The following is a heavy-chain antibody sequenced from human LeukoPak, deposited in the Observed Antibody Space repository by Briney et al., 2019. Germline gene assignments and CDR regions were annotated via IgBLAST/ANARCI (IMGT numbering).Heavy chain of an antibody. CDR2: FDPEDSET. Sequence: ASVKVSCKVSGYTLTELSMHWVRQAPGKGLEWMGGFDPEDSETIYAQKFQGRVTMTEDTSTDTAYMELSSLRPEDTAVYYCATPAYYYGSGSYYTQFDYWGQGTLVTVSS. CDR1: GYTLTELS. J-gene: IGHJ4*02. V-gene: IGHV1-24*01. D-gene: IGHD3-10*01. CDR3: ATPAYYYGSGSYYTQFDY.